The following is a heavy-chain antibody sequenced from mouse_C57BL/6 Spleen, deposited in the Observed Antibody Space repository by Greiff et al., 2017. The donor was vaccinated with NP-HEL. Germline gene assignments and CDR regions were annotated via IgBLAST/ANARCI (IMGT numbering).Heavy chain of an antibody. J-gene: IGHJ3*01. CDR3: ARGTGTVFAY. D-gene: IGHD4-1*01. V-gene: IGHV5-17*01. CDR2: ISSGSSTI. Sequence: EVKLLESGGGLVKPGGSLKLSCAASGFTFSDYGMHWVRQAPEKGLEWVAYISSGSSTIYYADTVKGRFTISRDNAKNTLFLQMTSLRSEDTAMYYCARGTGTVFAYWGQGTLVTVSA. CDR1: GFTFSDYG.